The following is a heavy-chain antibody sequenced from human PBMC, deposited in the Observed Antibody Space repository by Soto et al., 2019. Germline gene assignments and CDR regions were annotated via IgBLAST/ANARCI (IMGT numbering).Heavy chain of an antibody. D-gene: IGHD6-13*01. CDR3: ARDRRSSWMDY. V-gene: IGHV4-59*12. CDR1: GGSLGSYY. Sequence: KPSETLSLTCTVSGGSLGSYYWRWIRQPPGKGLEWIGYVFYTGRANYNASLKSRVTISVDTSKNQFSLKLSSVTAADTAVYYCARDRRSSWMDYWGQGTLVTSPQ. CDR2: VFYTGRA. J-gene: IGHJ4*02.